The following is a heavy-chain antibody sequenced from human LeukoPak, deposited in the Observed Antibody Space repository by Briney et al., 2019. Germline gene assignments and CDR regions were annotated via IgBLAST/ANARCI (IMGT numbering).Heavy chain of an antibody. CDR2: IYSSGST. CDR1: GGSISSYY. J-gene: IGHJ4*02. D-gene: IGHD6-13*01. CDR3: AKDRGRIAAAGTFDY. V-gene: IGHV4-4*07. Sequence: SETLSLTCTVSGGSISSYYWSWLRQPAGKGLEWIGRIYSSGSTNYNPSLKSRVTISVDKSKNQFSLKLSSVTAADTAVYYCAKDRGRIAAAGTFDYWGQGTLVTVSS.